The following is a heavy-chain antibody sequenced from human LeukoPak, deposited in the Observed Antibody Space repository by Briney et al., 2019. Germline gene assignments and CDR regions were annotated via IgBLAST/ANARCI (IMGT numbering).Heavy chain of an antibody. CDR3: ARGGRSGSYVFDY. Sequence: SETLSLTCAVYGGSFSGYYWSWIRQPPGKGPEWIGEINHSGSTNYNPSLKSRVTISVDTSKNQFSLKLSSVTAADTAVYYCARGGRSGSYVFDYWGQGTLVTVSS. V-gene: IGHV4-34*01. CDR2: INHSGST. D-gene: IGHD1-26*01. CDR1: GGSFSGYY. J-gene: IGHJ4*02.